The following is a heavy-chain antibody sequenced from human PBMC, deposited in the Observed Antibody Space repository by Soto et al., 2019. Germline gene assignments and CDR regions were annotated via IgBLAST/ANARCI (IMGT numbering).Heavy chain of an antibody. CDR3: ARGIGYCSRINCYSSRRLRFDS. V-gene: IGHV4-34*01. CDR1: GGSFSGYY. CDR2: VNHSGTT. Sequence: QVQLQQWGAGLLKPSETLSLTCAVYGGSFSGYYWTWIRQSPEKGLEWIGEVNHSGTTYYNPSLKTRVTISVHPPKNQFSLTMSSVTAADKAVYYCARGIGYCSRINCYSSRRLRFDSWCQGTLVTVSS. J-gene: IGHJ4*02. D-gene: IGHD2-2*01.